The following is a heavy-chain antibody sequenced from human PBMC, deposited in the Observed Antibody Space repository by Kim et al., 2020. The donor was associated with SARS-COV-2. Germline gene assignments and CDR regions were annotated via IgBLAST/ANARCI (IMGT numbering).Heavy chain of an antibody. V-gene: IGHV3-30*02. J-gene: IGHJ4*02. Sequence: SAEAGKVRFTIPRDTSKNPLYLQMTSLRAEDTAVYYCAVVDTAMVTEFDYWGQGTLVTVSS. D-gene: IGHD5-18*01. CDR3: AVVDTAMVTEFDY.